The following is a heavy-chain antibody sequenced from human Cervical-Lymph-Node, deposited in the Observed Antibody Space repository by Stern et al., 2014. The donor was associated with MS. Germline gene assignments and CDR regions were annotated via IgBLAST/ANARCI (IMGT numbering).Heavy chain of an antibody. J-gene: IGHJ4*02. CDR1: GFKFDDYA. V-gene: IGHV3-9*01. Sequence: EVQLLESGGGLVQPGRSLRLSCAASGFKFDDYAMHWIRQAPGKGLEWVSGINWNSGSIDYADSVKGRFTISRDNAKNSLYLQMNSLKAEDTAFYYCANLHRVGYTIVDYWGQGTLVTVSS. CDR3: ANLHRVGYTIVDY. D-gene: IGHD1-26*01. CDR2: INWNSGSI.